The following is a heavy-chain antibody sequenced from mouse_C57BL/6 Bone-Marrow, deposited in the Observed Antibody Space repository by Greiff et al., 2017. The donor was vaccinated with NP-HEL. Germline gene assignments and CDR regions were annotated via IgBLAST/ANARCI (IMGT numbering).Heavy chain of an antibody. Sequence: VQLQQSGASVKISCKASGYAFSSYWMNWVKQRPGKGLEWIGQIYPGDGDTNYNGKFKGKATLTADKSSSTAYMQLSSLTSEDSAVYFCARFIYYDPGYAMDYWGQGTSVTVAS. CDR2: IYPGDGDT. D-gene: IGHD2-4*01. CDR1: GYAFSSYW. J-gene: IGHJ4*01. CDR3: ARFIYYDPGYAMDY. V-gene: IGHV1-80*01.